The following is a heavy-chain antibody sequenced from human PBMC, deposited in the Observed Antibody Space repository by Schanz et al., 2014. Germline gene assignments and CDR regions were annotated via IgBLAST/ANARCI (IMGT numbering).Heavy chain of an antibody. CDR3: ERDEGREGYNLAFDV. D-gene: IGHD5-12*01. J-gene: IGHJ3*01. CDR2: ITYDGSNT. CDR1: GFTMITYA. Sequence: QVQLVESGGGVVQPGRSLRLSCAASGFTMITYAMHWVRQPPGKGLEWVAIITYDGSNTYHADSVKGRFTISRDNSKNTLYLQMNSLRAEDTAVYFWERDEGREGYNLAFDVWGQGTLVTVSS. V-gene: IGHV3-30*04.